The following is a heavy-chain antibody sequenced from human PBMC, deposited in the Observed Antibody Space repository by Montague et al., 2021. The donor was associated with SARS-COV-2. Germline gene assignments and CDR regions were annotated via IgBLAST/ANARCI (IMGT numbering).Heavy chain of an antibody. CDR2: ISHLGST. Sequence: SETLSLTCGVSGGSFSGHYWIWIRQPPGKGLDWIGEISHLGSTKSXPSLKSRVTISIDNSKNQLSLTLYSATAADTATSYCAKEEAWGSDWYFDLWGRGTMVTVSS. CDR3: AKEEAWGSDWYFDL. D-gene: IGHD7-27*01. V-gene: IGHV4-34*01. J-gene: IGHJ2*01. CDR1: GGSFSGHY.